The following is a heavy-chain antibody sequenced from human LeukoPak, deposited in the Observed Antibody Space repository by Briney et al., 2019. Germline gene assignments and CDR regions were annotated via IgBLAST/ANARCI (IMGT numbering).Heavy chain of an antibody. CDR3: ARDQSGDSSGYPNWFDP. Sequence: GASVKVSCKASGGTXSSYAISWVRQAPGQGLEWMGRIIPILGIANYAQKFQGRVTITADKSTSTAYMELSSLRSEDTAVYYCARDQSGDSSGYPNWFDPRGQGTLVTVSS. D-gene: IGHD3-22*01. J-gene: IGHJ5*02. CDR2: IIPILGIA. V-gene: IGHV1-69*04. CDR1: GGTXSSYA.